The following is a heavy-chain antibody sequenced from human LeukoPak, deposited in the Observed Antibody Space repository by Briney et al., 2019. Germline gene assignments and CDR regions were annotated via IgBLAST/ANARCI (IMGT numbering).Heavy chain of an antibody. V-gene: IGHV1-8*03. CDR2: MNPNSGNT. D-gene: IGHD3-3*01. J-gene: IGHJ4*02. Sequence: ASVKVSCKASGYTFTSYDINWVRQATGQGLEWMGWMNPNSGNTGYAEKFQGRVTITRNNSISTAYMELSSLRSEDTAVYYCARGLYDFWSGTLFDYWGQGTLVTVSS. CDR3: ARGLYDFWSGTLFDY. CDR1: GYTFTSYD.